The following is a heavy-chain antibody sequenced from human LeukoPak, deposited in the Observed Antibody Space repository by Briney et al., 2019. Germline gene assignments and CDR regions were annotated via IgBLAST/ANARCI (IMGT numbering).Heavy chain of an antibody. V-gene: IGHV4-39*01. CDR1: GGSISSSSYY. Sequence: SETLSLTCTVSGGSISSSSYYWGWIRQPPGKGLEWIGSIYYSGGTYYNPSLKSRVTISVDTAKNQFSLKLSSLTAADTAVYYCARHMTRVNWFDPCGQGTLVTVSS. CDR2: IYYSGGT. J-gene: IGHJ5*02. CDR3: ARHMTRVNWFDP. D-gene: IGHD3-16*01.